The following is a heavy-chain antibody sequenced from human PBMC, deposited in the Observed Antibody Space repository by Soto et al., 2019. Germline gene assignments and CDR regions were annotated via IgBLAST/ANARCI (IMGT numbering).Heavy chain of an antibody. D-gene: IGHD2-15*01. J-gene: IGHJ4*02. CDR2: IYYSGST. CDR3: ASQGRGYCSGGSCFNDY. Sequence: SETLSLTCTVSGGSISSSSYYWGWIRQPPGKGLEWIGSIYYSGSTYYNPSLKSRVTISVDTSKNQFSLKLSSVTAADTAVYYCASQGRGYCSGGSCFNDYWGQGTLVTVS. CDR1: GGSISSSSYY. V-gene: IGHV4-39*01.